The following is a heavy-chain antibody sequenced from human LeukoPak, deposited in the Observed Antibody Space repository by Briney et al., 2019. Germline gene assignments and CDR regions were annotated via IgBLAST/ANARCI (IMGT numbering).Heavy chain of an antibody. CDR1: GGSISSYY. D-gene: IGHD3-22*01. CDR2: IYYSGST. Sequence: PSETLSLTCTVSGGSISSYYWSWIRQPPGKGREWIGYIYYSGSTNYNPSLKSRVTISVDTSKNQFSLKLSSVTAADTAVYYCARVVVLGSLYYYYGMDVWGQGTTVTVSS. CDR3: ARVVVLGSLYYYYGMDV. J-gene: IGHJ6*02. V-gene: IGHV4-59*01.